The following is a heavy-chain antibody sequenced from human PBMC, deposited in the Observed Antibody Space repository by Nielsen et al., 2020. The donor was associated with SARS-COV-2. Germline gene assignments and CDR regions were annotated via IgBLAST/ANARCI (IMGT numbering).Heavy chain of an antibody. CDR3: ARDYFGDYLDGFDV. J-gene: IGHJ3*01. CDR1: GGSISNYY. Sequence: SETPSLTCTVSGGSISNYYWSWIRQPPGKGLEWIGYVHYTETSNYNPSLKSRVTISLATSKNQFFLNLSSVTAADTAIYFCARDYFGDYLDGFDVWGRGTMVTVSS. V-gene: IGHV4-59*01. D-gene: IGHD4-17*01. CDR2: VHYTETS.